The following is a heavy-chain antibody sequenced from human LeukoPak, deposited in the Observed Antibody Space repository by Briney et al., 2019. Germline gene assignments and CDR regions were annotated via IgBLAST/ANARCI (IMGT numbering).Heavy chain of an antibody. Sequence: SETLSLTCTVSGGSTSSYYWSWIRQPPGKGLEWIGYIYYSGSTNYNPSLKSRVTISVDTSKNQFSLKLSSVTAADTAVYYCAREKAAAGTRGNWFDPWGQGTLVTVSS. CDR2: IYYSGST. V-gene: IGHV4-59*01. D-gene: IGHD6-13*01. J-gene: IGHJ5*02. CDR3: AREKAAAGTRGNWFDP. CDR1: GGSTSSYY.